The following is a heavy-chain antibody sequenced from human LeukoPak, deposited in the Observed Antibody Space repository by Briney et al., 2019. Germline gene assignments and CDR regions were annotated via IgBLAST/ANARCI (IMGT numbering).Heavy chain of an antibody. J-gene: IGHJ3*02. Sequence: GGSLRLSCAASGFTFSSYSMNWVRQAPGKGLEWVSSISSSSSYIYYADSVKGRFTISRDNAKNSLYLQMNSLRAEDTALYHCARGNDYGGNSEWDDAFDIWGQGTMVTVSS. CDR3: ARGNDYGGNSEWDDAFDI. V-gene: IGHV3-21*04. CDR1: GFTFSSYS. CDR2: ISSSSSYI. D-gene: IGHD4-23*01.